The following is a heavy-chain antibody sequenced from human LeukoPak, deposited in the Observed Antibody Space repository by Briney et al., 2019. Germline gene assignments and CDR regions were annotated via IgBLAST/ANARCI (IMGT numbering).Heavy chain of an antibody. CDR1: GFTFSSYA. CDR3: AKGSYYDSSCSFYFVS. CDR2: ISGSGDNT. Sequence: GGSLRLSCAASGFTFSSYAMSWVRQAPGKGLEWVSGISGSGDNTYYADSVKGRFTISRDNAKNTLYVQVNSLGTEDTAAYYCAKGSYYDSSCSFYFVSWGQGTLVTVSS. J-gene: IGHJ4*02. V-gene: IGHV3-23*01. D-gene: IGHD3-22*01.